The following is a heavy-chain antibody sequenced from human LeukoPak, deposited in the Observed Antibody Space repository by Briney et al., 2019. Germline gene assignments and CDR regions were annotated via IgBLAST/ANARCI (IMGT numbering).Heavy chain of an antibody. CDR3: ARRLGSSTQAWFDP. CDR2: IYYSGST. CDR1: GGSISSYY. J-gene: IGHJ5*02. Sequence: KPSETLSLTCTVSGGSISSYYWSWIRQPPGKGLEWIGYIYYSGSTNYNPSLKSRVTISVDTSKNQFSLKLSSVTAADTAVYYRARRLGSSTQAWFDPWGQGTLVTVSS. V-gene: IGHV4-59*08. D-gene: IGHD6-13*01.